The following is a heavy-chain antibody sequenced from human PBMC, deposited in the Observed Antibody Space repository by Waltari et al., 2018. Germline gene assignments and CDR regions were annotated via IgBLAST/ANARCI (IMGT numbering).Heavy chain of an antibody. J-gene: IGHJ4*02. CDR2: INDSGTT. Sequence: QVQLQQWGAGLLKPSETLSLPCAVHGGSFSGYYWSWNRQSPGKGLEWIGEINDSGTTNYSPSLKSRVTISVDTSKKQFSVKLSSVSAADTAVYYCEGGPGRNWGQGTLVTVSS. CDR3: EGGPGRN. V-gene: IGHV4-34*01. CDR1: GGSFSGYY.